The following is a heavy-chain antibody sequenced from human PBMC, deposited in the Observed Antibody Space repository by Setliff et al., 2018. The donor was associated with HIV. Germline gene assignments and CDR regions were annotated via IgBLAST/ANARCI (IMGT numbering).Heavy chain of an antibody. CDR1: GFSFRTYN. V-gene: IGHV3-21*01. CDR3: ARDRASSGYYSQFDY. CDR2: ISSDGRYI. D-gene: IGHD3-22*01. Sequence: GGSLSLSCAASGFSFRTYNMNWVRQAPGKGLEWVSSISSDGRYIYYADSVKGRFTISRDDAKSSLYLQMYSLRAEDTAVYYCARDRASSGYYSQFDYWGQGEMVTVSS. J-gene: IGHJ4*01.